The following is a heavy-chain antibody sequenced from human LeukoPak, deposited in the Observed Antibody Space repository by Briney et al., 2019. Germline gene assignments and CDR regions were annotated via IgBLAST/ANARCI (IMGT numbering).Heavy chain of an antibody. CDR3: AKGCITMVRGSLDY. V-gene: IGHV3-21*04. CDR1: GFTFSSYS. Sequence: PGGSLRLSCAASGFTFSSYSMNWVRQAPGKGLEWVSSISSSSSYIYYADSVKGRFTISRDNAKNSLYLQMNSLRAEDTAVYYCAKGCITMVRGSLDYWGQGTLVTVSS. D-gene: IGHD3-10*01. CDR2: ISSSSSYI. J-gene: IGHJ4*02.